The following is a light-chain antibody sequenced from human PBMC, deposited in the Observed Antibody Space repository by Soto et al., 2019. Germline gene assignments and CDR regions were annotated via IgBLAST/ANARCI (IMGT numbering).Light chain of an antibody. CDR1: ETLGRNY. V-gene: IGKV3-20*01. CDR2: RIY. J-gene: IGKJ1*01. Sequence: ETLLTQSPGTLSLSPGERATLSCRATETLGRNYLAWYQQKPGQAPRLLIHRIYIRAAGIPDRFSGSASGTDFTPTFSRLEPEDFAMYYCQQYDHFPQTFGRGTRVEIK. CDR3: QQYDHFPQT.